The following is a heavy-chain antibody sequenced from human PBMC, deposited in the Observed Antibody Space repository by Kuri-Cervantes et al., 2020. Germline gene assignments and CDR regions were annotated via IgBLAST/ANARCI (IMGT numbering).Heavy chain of an antibody. CDR3: ARESYGDYAPLYYYYYYGMDV. Sequence: LSLTCAASGFTFDDYAMHWVRQAPGKGLEWVSGISWNSGSIGYADSVKGRFTISRDNSKNTLYLQMNSLRAEDTAVYYCARESYGDYAPLYYYYYYGMDVWGQGTTVTVSS. CDR1: GFTFDDYA. CDR2: ISWNSGSI. D-gene: IGHD4-17*01. V-gene: IGHV3-9*01. J-gene: IGHJ6*02.